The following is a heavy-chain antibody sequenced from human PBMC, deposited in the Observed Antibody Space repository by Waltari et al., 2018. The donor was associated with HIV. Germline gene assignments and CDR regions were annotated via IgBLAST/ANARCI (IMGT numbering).Heavy chain of an antibody. CDR2: ITGDGGTT. CDR3: AKDSGSHGWYLDL. D-gene: IGHD1-26*01. CDR1: GFTFGDYA. J-gene: IGHJ2*01. V-gene: IGHV3-23*01. Sequence: EVQMLESGGDSVQPGGSLRLSCADSGFTFGDYAITWVRQAPGEGLEWVSAITGDGGTTYYADSVKGRFTISRDNSKNTLYLQMNSLRDEDTAVYYCAKDSGSHGWYLDLWGRGTLVTVSP.